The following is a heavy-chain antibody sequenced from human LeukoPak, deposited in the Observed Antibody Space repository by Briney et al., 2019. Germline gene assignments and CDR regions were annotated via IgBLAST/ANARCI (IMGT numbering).Heavy chain of an antibody. CDR3: ARQIIHRGFDY. Sequence: GGSLRLSCEASGFNLSSYSMNWVRQAPGKGLEWVALSSTTTSTLYYADSVKGRFTISRDNAKNSLYLQMISLRDEDTAVYYCARQIIHRGFDYWGQGALVTVSS. D-gene: IGHD3-10*01. V-gene: IGHV3-48*02. CDR1: GFNLSSYS. CDR2: SSTTTSTL. J-gene: IGHJ4*02.